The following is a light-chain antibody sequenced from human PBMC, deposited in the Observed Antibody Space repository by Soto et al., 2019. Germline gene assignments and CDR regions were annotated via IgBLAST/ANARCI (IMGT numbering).Light chain of an antibody. V-gene: IGKV3-11*01. Sequence: ESVLTQSRSTLSLSPGQRSTLPCRASQSVSIYLAWYQQKPGKAPRLLXFDASNRATGIPARFSGSGSGKDFTLNISSLEPEDFAVYYCQQRNNWPPEITFGQGTRLEIK. CDR3: QQRNNWPPEIT. J-gene: IGKJ5*01. CDR2: DAS. CDR1: QSVSIY.